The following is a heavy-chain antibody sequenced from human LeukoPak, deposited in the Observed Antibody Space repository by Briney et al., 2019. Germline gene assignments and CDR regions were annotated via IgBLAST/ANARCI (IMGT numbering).Heavy chain of an antibody. CDR2: IKQDGSEK. Sequence: GGSLRLSCAASGFTFSSYWMSWVRQAPGKGLEWVATIKQDGSEKYYVDSVKGRFTISRDNAKNSLYLQMNSLRAEDTAVYYCARDPGVNYYDSSGYSFPWGQGTLVTVSS. J-gene: IGHJ5*02. D-gene: IGHD3-22*01. CDR1: GFTFSSYW. CDR3: ARDPGVNYYDSSGYSFP. V-gene: IGHV3-7*01.